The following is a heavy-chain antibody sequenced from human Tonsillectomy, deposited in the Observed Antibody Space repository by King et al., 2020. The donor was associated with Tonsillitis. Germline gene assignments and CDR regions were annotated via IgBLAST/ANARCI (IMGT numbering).Heavy chain of an antibody. CDR3: SRWLKGFDY. J-gene: IGHJ4*02. V-gene: IGHV3-53*04. D-gene: IGHD3-10*01. CDR2: IYSGGST. Sequence: EVQLVESGGGLVQPGGSLRLSCAASGFTVSSNYMSWVRQAPGKGLEWGSLIYSGGSTYYADSVKGRLTISRHNAENTLFVQMKSLRAEDTAVYYCSRWLKGFDYWGQGPLVTVSS. CDR1: GFTVSSNY.